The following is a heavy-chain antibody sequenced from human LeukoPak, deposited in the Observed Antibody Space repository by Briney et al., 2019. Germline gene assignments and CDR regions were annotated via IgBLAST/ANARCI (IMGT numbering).Heavy chain of an antibody. V-gene: IGHV4-59*01. D-gene: IGHD1-26*01. CDR1: GGSFSGYY. J-gene: IGHJ4*02. Sequence: SETLSLTCAVYGGSFSGYYWSWIRQPPGKGLEWIGYIYYSGSTNYNPSLRSRVTISVDTSKNQFSLKLSSVTAADTAVYYCARTIGATYFDYWGQGILVTVSS. CDR2: IYYSGST. CDR3: ARTIGATYFDY.